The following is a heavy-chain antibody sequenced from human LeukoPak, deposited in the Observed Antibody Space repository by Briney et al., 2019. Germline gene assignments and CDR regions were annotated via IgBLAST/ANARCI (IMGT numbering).Heavy chain of an antibody. J-gene: IGHJ4*02. CDR2: IGTSGST. D-gene: IGHD1-26*01. CDR3: ARGNKDGIIVSRFDY. CDR1: AGSFSSGSYY. V-gene: IGHV4-61*02. Sequence: SQTLSLTWPVSAGSFSSGSYYWTWLRQPAGKTLEWIARIGTSGSTNYNPSLKRRVTISGDTSRNQFSLKVSSVTAADTAVYYCARGNKDGIIVSRFDYWGQGTLVTVSS.